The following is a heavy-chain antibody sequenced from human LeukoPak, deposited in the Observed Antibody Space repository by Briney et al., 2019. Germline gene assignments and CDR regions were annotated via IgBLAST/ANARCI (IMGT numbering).Heavy chain of an antibody. Sequence: SETLSLTCSVSRGSMSIGDYYWSWIRQPSGKALEWIGYMYYSGRTYYNPSLRSRVSIPLDTSRNQFSLKLRSVTAADTAVYYCARAEEMATANGVNWFDPWGQGTLVTVSS. CDR1: RGSMSIGDYY. J-gene: IGHJ5*02. CDR2: MYYSGRT. D-gene: IGHD5-24*01. V-gene: IGHV4-30-4*01. CDR3: ARAEEMATANGVNWFDP.